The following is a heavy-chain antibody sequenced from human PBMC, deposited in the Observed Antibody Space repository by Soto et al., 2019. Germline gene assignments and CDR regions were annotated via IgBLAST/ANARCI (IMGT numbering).Heavy chain of an antibody. J-gene: IGHJ6*02. V-gene: IGHV1-69*01. CDR1: GGTFSSYA. CDR2: IIPIFGTA. D-gene: IGHD4-17*01. CDR3: ARAPSTVPPSYYYYYGIDV. Sequence: QVQLVQSGAEVKKPGSSVKVSCKASGGTFSSYAISWVRQAPGQGLEWMGGIIPIFGTANYAQKFQGRVTITANESTSTAYMELSSLRSEDTAVYYCARAPSTVPPSYYYYYGIDVWGQGTTVTVSS.